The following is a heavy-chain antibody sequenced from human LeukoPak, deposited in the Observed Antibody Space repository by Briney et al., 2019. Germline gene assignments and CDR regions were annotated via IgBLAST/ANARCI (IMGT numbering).Heavy chain of an antibody. D-gene: IGHD3-10*01. CDR2: IRYDGSNK. V-gene: IGHV3-30*02. CDR3: AKDLLYGSGSPFDY. CDR1: GFTFSSYG. J-gene: IGHJ4*02. Sequence: PGGSLRLSCAASGFTFSSYGMHWVRQAPGKGLEWVAFIRYDGSNKYYADSVKGRFTISRDNSKNTLYLQMNSLRAEDTAVYYCAKDLLYGSGSPFDYWGQGTLVTVSS.